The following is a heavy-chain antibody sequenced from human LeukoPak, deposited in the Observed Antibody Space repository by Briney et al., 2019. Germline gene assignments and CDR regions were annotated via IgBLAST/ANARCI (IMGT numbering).Heavy chain of an antibody. CDR1: GYTFTSYT. J-gene: IGHJ6*03. CDR2: ISGYNGNT. D-gene: IGHD4-17*01. CDR3: ARDGDSYYYYYMDV. Sequence: ASVKVSCKASGYTFTSYTISWVRQAPGQGLEWMGWISGYNGNTNYAQNFQGRVTMTTDTSTSTAYMELRSLRSDDTAVYYCARDGDSYYYYYMDVWGKGTTVTVSS. V-gene: IGHV1-18*01.